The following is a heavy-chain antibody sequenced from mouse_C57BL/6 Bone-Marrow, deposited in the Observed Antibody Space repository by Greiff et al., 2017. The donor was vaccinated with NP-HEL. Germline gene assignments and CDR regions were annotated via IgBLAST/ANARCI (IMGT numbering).Heavy chain of an antibody. V-gene: IGHV5-9-1*02. CDR1: GFTFSSYA. Sequence: EVNVVESGEGLVKPGGSLKLSCAASGFTFSSYAMSWVRQTPEKRLEWVAYISSGGDYIYYADTVKGRFTISRDNARNTLYLQMSSLKSEDTAMYYCTREDGYLAYWGQGTLVTVSA. CDR2: ISSGGDYI. D-gene: IGHD2-3*01. J-gene: IGHJ3*01. CDR3: TREDGYLAY.